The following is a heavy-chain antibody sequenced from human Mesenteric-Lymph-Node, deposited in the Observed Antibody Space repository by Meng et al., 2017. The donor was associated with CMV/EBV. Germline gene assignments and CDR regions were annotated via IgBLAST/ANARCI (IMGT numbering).Heavy chain of an antibody. CDR1: GFTFSTYN. D-gene: IGHD3-9*01. CDR2: ISSSGDYI. Sequence: GGSLRLSCAASGFTFSTYNMNWVRQAPGKGLEWVSSISSSGDYIYYADSVKGRFTISRDNAKNSLYLQMNSLRAEDTAVYYCARDDILTGYSPWGQGTLVTVSS. CDR3: ARDDILTGYSP. V-gene: IGHV3-21*01. J-gene: IGHJ5*02.